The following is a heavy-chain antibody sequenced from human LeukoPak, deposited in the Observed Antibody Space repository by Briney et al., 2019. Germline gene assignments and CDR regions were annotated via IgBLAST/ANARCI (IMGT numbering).Heavy chain of an antibody. J-gene: IGHJ4*02. CDR1: GFTVSRYA. CDR2: ISGSGDTT. V-gene: IGHV3-23*01. CDR3: AKDRVVATGIGEFDY. D-gene: IGHD6-13*01. Sequence: GGSLRLSCAGSGFTVSRYAMSGVRQAPGKGLEWVSAISGSGDTTYYAASVKGRFTISRDSSRNTLYLHMNSLRAEDTAVYYCAKDRVVATGIGEFDYWGQGTLVTVSS.